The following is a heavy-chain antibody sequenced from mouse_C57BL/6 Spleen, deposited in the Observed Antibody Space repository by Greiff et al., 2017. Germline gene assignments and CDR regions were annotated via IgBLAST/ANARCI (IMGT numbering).Heavy chain of an antibody. V-gene: IGHV1-19*01. CDR3: ARSGYYYGSGDAMDY. CDR1: GYTFTDYY. J-gene: IGHJ4*01. Sequence: EVQLQQSGPELVKPGASVKLSCKASGYTFTDYYMNWVKQSHGKSLEWIGVINPYNGGTSYNQKFKGKATLTVDKSSSTAYMELNSLTSEDSAVYYCARSGYYYGSGDAMDYWGQGTSVTVSS. CDR2: INPYNGGT. D-gene: IGHD1-1*01.